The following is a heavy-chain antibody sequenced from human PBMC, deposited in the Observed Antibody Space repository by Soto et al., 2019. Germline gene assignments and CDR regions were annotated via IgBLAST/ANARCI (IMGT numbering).Heavy chain of an antibody. CDR1: GDSIGSNAW. V-gene: IGHV4-4*02. Sequence: PAETLSLTCDVSGDSIGSNAWWCGVRQPPGKGLEWIGEVYHNGLTDYNPSLRGRATMSADMSRNQFSLRVTSVTDADTAIYYCARDAALPGDADRFDYWGQGALVTVSS. CDR2: VYHNGLT. CDR3: ARDAALPGDADRFDY. J-gene: IGHJ4*02. D-gene: IGHD2-15*01.